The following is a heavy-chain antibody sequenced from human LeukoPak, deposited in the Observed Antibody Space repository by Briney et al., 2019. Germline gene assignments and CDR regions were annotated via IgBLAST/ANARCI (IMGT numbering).Heavy chain of an antibody. J-gene: IGHJ4*02. CDR1: GYTFTDYY. Sequence: GASVKVSCKTSGYTFTDYYMHWVRQAPGQGLEWMGWINPNSGGTNYAQKFQGRVTMTRDTSISTAFMELSRLRSDDTAVYYCARGSASKWLRLQNYFDSWGQGTLVTVSS. D-gene: IGHD5-12*01. V-gene: IGHV1-2*02. CDR2: INPNSGGT. CDR3: ARGSASKWLRLQNYFDS.